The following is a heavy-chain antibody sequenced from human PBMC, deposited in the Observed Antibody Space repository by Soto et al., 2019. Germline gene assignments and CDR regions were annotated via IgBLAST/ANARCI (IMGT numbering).Heavy chain of an antibody. CDR3: AKVGWTTTTSVTRGDFQH. V-gene: IGHV3-23*01. CDR1: GFTFSNYA. Sequence: EVQLLESGGGLVQPGGSLRLSCAASGFTFSNYAMNWVRQAPGKGLEWVSTISGSGGGTYYADSVKGRFTISSDNSKNTLYLQMNSLRAEDTAVYYCAKVGWTTTTSVTRGDFQHWGQGTLVTVSS. CDR2: ISGSGGGT. J-gene: IGHJ1*01. D-gene: IGHD4-17*01.